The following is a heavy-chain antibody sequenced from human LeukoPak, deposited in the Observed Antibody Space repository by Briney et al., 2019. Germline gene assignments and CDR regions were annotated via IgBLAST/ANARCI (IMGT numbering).Heavy chain of an antibody. CDR1: GGSFSGYY. D-gene: IGHD3-10*01. Sequence: PSETLSLTCAVYGGSFSGYYLSWIRQPPGKGLEWIGEINHSGSTNYNPSLKSRVTISVDTSKNQFSLKLSSVTAADTAVYYCARGPGLLLWFGELFCNWFDPWGQGTLVTVSS. V-gene: IGHV4-34*01. CDR3: ARGPGLLLWFGELFCNWFDP. J-gene: IGHJ5*02. CDR2: INHSGST.